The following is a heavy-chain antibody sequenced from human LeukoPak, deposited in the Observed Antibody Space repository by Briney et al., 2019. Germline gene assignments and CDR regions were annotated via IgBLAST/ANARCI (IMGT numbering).Heavy chain of an antibody. J-gene: IGHJ5*02. CDR2: MNPNSGNT. CDR1: GYTFTSYD. V-gene: IGHV1-8*01. Sequence: ASVKVSCKASGYTFTSYDINWVRQATGQGLEWMGWMNPNSGNTGYAQKFQGRVTMTRNTSISTAYMELSSLRSEDTAVYYCARLRIVYRGFDPWGQGTLVTVSS. D-gene: IGHD3-22*01. CDR3: ARLRIVYRGFDP.